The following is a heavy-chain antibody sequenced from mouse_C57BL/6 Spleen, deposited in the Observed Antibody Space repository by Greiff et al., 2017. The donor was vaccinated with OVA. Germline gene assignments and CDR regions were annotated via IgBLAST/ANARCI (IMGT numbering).Heavy chain of an antibody. V-gene: IGHV1-82*01. CDR1: GYAFSSSW. D-gene: IGHD1-1*01. J-gene: IGHJ2*01. Sequence: QVQLQQSGPELVKPGASVTISCKASGYAFSSSWMNWVKQRPGKGLEWIGRIYPGDGDTNYNGKFKGKATLTADKSSSTAYMQLSSLSSEDAAVYFCERDYYAYWGQGTTLTVSS. CDR2: IYPGDGDT. CDR3: ERDYYAY.